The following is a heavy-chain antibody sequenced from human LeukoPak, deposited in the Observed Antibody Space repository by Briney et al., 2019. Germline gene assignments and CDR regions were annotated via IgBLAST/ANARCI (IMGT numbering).Heavy chain of an antibody. J-gene: IGHJ4*02. CDR2: IYYSGST. D-gene: IGHD3-22*01. V-gene: IGHV4-39*01. Sequence: SETLSLTCTVSGGSISNNNYYWGWIRQPPGKGLEWIGTIYYSGSTYYNPSLKSRVTISVDTSRNQFSLKLSSVTAADTAVYYCARRSYYDSSGHYYYWGQGTLVTVSS. CDR3: ARRSYYDSSGHYYY. CDR1: GGSISNNNYY.